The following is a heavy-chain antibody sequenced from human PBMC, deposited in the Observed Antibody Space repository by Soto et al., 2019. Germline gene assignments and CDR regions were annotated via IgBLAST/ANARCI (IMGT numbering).Heavy chain of an antibody. CDR3: AKSYLYSSSFNDGFDY. Sequence: PGGSLRLSCAASGFTFSNYVMSWVRQAPGKGLEWVSGISGGGGGTYYADSVKGRFTISRDNFKNTLYMQMNNLRAEDTAVYYCAKSYLYSSSFNDGFDYWGQGTLVTVSS. D-gene: IGHD6-13*01. J-gene: IGHJ4*02. CDR1: GFTFSNYV. CDR2: ISGGGGGT. V-gene: IGHV3-23*01.